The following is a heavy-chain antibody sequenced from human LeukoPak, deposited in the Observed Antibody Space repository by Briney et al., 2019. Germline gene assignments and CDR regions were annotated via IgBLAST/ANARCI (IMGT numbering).Heavy chain of an antibody. V-gene: IGHV4-59*01. CDR3: AREEVERAFDI. CDR1: GGSISSYY. J-gene: IGHJ3*02. Sequence: SETLSLTCTVSGGSISSYYWSWIRQPPGKGLEWIGYIYYSGSTNHNPSLKSRVTISVDTSKNQFSLKLSSVTAADTAVYYCAREEVERAFDIWGQGTMVTVSS. CDR2: IYYSGST.